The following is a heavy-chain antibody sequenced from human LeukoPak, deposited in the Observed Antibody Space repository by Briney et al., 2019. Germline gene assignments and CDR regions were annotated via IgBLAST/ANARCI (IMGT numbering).Heavy chain of an antibody. Sequence: PGGSLRLSCTASGFRFSFYWMHWVRQVQGKEPVWISRVNSDESDITYADSVKGRFTISRDNAKNTVYLLMNNVRVDDTAVYYCAKEERDAFFSGTAGFDSWGQGTVVIVSS. CDR1: GFRFSFYW. CDR3: AKEERDAFFSGTAGFDS. CDR2: VNSDESDI. J-gene: IGHJ5*01. D-gene: IGHD1-1*01. V-gene: IGHV3-74*03.